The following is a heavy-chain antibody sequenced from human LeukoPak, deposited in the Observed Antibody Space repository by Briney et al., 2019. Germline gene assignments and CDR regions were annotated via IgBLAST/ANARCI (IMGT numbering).Heavy chain of an antibody. CDR2: INPNSGGT. CDR1: GYTFTGYY. J-gene: IGHJ4*02. Sequence: ASVKVSCKASGYTFTGYYMYWVRQAPGQGLEWMGRINPNSGGTNYAQKFQGRVTMTRDTSISTAYMELSRLRSDDTAVYYCAREIGRVVAAVDYWGQGTLVTVSS. V-gene: IGHV1-2*06. CDR3: AREIGRVVAAVDY. D-gene: IGHD2-15*01.